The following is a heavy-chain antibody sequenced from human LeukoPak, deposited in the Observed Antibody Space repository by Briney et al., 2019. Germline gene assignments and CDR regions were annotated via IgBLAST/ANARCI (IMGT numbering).Heavy chain of an antibody. J-gene: IGHJ6*02. D-gene: IGHD2-21*02. CDR3: AREVVVTAVLYYGMDV. CDR1: GGSISSYY. CDR2: ISYSGTT. Sequence: SETLSLTCTVSGGSISSYYWSWIRQPPGKGLEWIGYISYSGTTTYNPSLKSRVTISMDTSKSQFSLKLSFVTAADTAVYYCAREVVVTAVLYYGMDVWGQGTTVTVSS. V-gene: IGHV4-59*12.